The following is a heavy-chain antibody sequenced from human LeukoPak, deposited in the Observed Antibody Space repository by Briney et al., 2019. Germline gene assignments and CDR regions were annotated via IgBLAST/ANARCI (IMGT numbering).Heavy chain of an antibody. CDR2: ISSSSSYI. Sequence: GGSLRLSCAASGFTFSSYSTNWVRQAPGKGLEWVSSISSSSSYIYYADSVKGRFTISRDNAKNSLYPQMNSLRAEDTAVYYCARRQDFWSAYYHPDFDSWGQGALVTVSS. J-gene: IGHJ4*02. D-gene: IGHD3-3*01. CDR3: ARRQDFWSAYYHPDFDS. V-gene: IGHV3-21*01. CDR1: GFTFSSYS.